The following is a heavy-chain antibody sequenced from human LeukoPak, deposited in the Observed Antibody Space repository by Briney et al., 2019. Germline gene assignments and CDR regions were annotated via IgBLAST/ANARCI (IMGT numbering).Heavy chain of an antibody. J-gene: IGHJ4*02. CDR1: GGPISSSSYY. D-gene: IGHD5-12*01. Sequence: SETLSLTCTVSGGPISSSSYYWGWIRQPPGKGLEWIGSIYYSGSTYYNPSLKSRVTISVDTSKNQFSLKLSSVTAADTAVYYCASRLAKYYFDYWGQGTLVTVSS. V-gene: IGHV4-39*01. CDR3: ASRLAKYYFDY. CDR2: IYYSGST.